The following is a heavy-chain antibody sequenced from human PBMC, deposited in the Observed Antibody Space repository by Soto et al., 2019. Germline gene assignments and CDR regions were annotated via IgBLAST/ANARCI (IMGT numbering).Heavy chain of an antibody. D-gene: IGHD6-13*01. CDR1: GFTFTSSA. CDR3: AAGDSSSWYWYFDL. CDR2: IVVGSGNT. J-gene: IGHJ2*01. V-gene: IGHV1-58*01. Sequence: GASVKVSCKASGFTFTSSAVQWVRQARGQRLEWIGWIVVGSGNTNYAQKFQERVTITRDMSTSTAYMELSSLRSEDTAVYYCAAGDSSSWYWYFDLWGRGTLVTSPQ.